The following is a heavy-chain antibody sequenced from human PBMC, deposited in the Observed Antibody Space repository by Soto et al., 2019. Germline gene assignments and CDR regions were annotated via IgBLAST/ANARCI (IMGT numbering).Heavy chain of an antibody. CDR1: GGSISSSSYY. D-gene: IGHD2-15*01. V-gene: IGHV4-39*01. J-gene: IGHJ4*02. CDR2: IYYSGST. Sequence: SETLSLTCTVSGGSISSSSYYWGWIRQPPGKGLEWIGSIYYSGSTYYNPSLKSRVTISVDTSKNQFSLKLSSVTAADTAVYYCARQNCSGGSCYLLDYWGQGTLVTVSS. CDR3: ARQNCSGGSCYLLDY.